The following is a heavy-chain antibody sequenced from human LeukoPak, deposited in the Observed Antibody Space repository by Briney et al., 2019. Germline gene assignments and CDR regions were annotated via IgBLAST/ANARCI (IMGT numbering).Heavy chain of an antibody. CDR2: ISSSGSTI. CDR3: ARDGTPIHSSGWVYMDV. D-gene: IGHD6-25*01. J-gene: IGHJ6*04. Sequence: GGSLRLSCAASGFTFSSYEMNWVRQAPGKGLEWVSYISSSGSTIYYADSVEGRFTISRDNAKNSLYLQMNSLRAEDTAVYYCARDGTPIHSSGWVYMDVWGKGTTVTISS. V-gene: IGHV3-48*03. CDR1: GFTFSSYE.